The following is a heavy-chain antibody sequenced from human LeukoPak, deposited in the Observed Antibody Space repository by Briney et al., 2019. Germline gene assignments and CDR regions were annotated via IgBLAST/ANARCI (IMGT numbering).Heavy chain of an antibody. CDR1: GFTFSSYA. CDR3: AHRDQITGWYKFYFDY. CDR2: ISDNGDST. J-gene: IGHJ4*02. Sequence: GGSLRLSCAASGFTFSSYAMSWVRQAPGKGLEWVSGISDNGDSTYYADSVKGRFTISRDNSKNTLYLQMNSLGAEDTAVYYCAHRDQITGWYKFYFDYWGQGTLVTVSS. V-gene: IGHV3-23*01. D-gene: IGHD6-19*01.